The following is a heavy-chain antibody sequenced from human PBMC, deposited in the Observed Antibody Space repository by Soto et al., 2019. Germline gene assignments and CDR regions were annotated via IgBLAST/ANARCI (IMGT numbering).Heavy chain of an antibody. J-gene: IGHJ6*02. CDR3: ARTRIAARPDFSVDLVTYYLYGMDV. V-gene: IGHV1-69*01. D-gene: IGHD6-6*01. CDR2: IIPIFGTA. CDR1: GGTFTSYP. Sequence: QVQLVQSGAEVNKPGSSVKVSCKASGGTFTSYPISWVRQAPGQGLEWMGGIIPIFGTANYAQKFQGRVTITAEDSTRTAYMELSRLRSEDTAVYYYARTRIAARPDFSVDLVTYYLYGMDVWGQGTTVTVSS.